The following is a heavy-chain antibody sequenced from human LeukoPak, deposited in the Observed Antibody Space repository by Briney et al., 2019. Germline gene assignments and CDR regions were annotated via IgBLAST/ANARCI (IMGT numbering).Heavy chain of an antibody. Sequence: GGSLRLSCVGSGVIVRSNYMTWVRQAPGKGLEWVSILYHGGSTYYADSVKGRFSISRDTSKNRLYLQMNSLRLEDRAVYYCATRRFGELTYWGQGTLVTVSS. CDR2: LYHGGST. D-gene: IGHD3-10*01. CDR1: GVIVRSNY. V-gene: IGHV3-66*01. J-gene: IGHJ4*02. CDR3: ATRRFGELTY.